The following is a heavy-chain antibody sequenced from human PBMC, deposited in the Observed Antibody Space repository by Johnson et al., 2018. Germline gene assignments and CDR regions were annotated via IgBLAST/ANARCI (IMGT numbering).Heavy chain of an antibody. D-gene: IGHD3-10*01. CDR1: GFTFSSFA. CDR2: ISNDGTNK. V-gene: IGHV3-30-3*01. J-gene: IGHJ6*03. CDR3: ARATGGPYFYYYMDV. Sequence: VQLLETGGDVVQPGRSLRLSCVASGFTFSSFAMHWVRQAPGKGLEWVAIISNDGTNKYSADSVKGRFTISRDNSKNTLDLQMNSLRIADPAVYYWARATGGPYFYYYMDVWGKGTTVTVSS.